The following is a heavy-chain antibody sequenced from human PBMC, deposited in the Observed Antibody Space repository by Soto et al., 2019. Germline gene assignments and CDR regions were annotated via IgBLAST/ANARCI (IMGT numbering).Heavy chain of an antibody. CDR3: ARDLGWAFDC. D-gene: IGHD6-19*01. CDR2: IGGGGRLI. J-gene: IGHJ4*02. V-gene: IGHV3-48*02. Sequence: EVQLVESGGGLVQREGSLRLSCAASGFTFSSFSMNWVRQAPGRGLEWISYIGGGGRLISYADSVKGRFAISRDNAQNSLYLQMDSLRDEDTAVYYCARDLGWAFDCWGQGTLVTVSS. CDR1: GFTFSSFS.